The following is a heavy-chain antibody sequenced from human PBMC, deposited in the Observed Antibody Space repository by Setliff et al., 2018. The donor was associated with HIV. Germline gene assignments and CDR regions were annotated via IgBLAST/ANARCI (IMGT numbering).Heavy chain of an antibody. Sequence: ASVKVSCKASGYTFTTYDITWVRQAPGQGLEWLGWISPYNGHTNFAQKFQGRVTMTTDTATSAAYMEVRSLRSDDTAVYYCARTDYGGNSGGNHLDYWGQGSLVTVSS. V-gene: IGHV1-18*01. D-gene: IGHD4-17*01. J-gene: IGHJ4*02. CDR1: GYTFTTYD. CDR2: ISPYNGHT. CDR3: ARTDYGGNSGGNHLDY.